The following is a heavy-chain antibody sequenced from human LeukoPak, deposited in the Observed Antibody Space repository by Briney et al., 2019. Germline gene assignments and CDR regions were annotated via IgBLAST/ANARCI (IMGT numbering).Heavy chain of an antibody. CDR2: INPNSGGT. V-gene: IGHV1-2*02. CDR3: ARDSITYYYDSSGSSVDH. D-gene: IGHD3-22*01. Sequence: ASVKVSCKASGYTFTGYYMHWVRQAPGQGLEWMGWINPNSGGTNYAQKFQGRVTMTRDTSISTAYMDLSRLRSDDTAVYYCARDSITYYYDSSGSSVDHWGQGTLVTVSS. J-gene: IGHJ4*02. CDR1: GYTFTGYY.